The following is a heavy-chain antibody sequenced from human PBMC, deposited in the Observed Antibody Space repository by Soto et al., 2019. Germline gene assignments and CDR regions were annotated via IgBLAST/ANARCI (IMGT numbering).Heavy chain of an antibody. CDR1: GGSISSYY. J-gene: IGHJ6*02. Sequence: SETLSLTCTVSGGSISSYYWSWIRQPAGKGLEWIGRIYTSGSTNYNPSLKSRVTMSVDTSKNQFSLKLSSVTAADTAVYYCARALGDFWSGYPHDYYYYGMDVWGQGTTVTVSS. D-gene: IGHD3-3*01. V-gene: IGHV4-4*07. CDR3: ARALGDFWSGYPHDYYYYGMDV. CDR2: IYTSGST.